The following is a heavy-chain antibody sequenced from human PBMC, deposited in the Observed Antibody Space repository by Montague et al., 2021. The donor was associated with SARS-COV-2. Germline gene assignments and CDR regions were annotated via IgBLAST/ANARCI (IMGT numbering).Heavy chain of an antibody. CDR1: GVSISSGSYY. J-gene: IGHJ4*02. CDR3: VREKYYFDDSGSK. Sequence: SETLSLTCSVSGVSISSGSYYWSWVRQPPGKGLEWIGYVYHTGSTNYNPSLKSRVTLSIDTSKNLFSLNLTSVTAADTAVYYCVREKYYFDDSGSKWGQGTVVIV. CDR2: VYHTGST. D-gene: IGHD3-22*01. V-gene: IGHV4-61*01.